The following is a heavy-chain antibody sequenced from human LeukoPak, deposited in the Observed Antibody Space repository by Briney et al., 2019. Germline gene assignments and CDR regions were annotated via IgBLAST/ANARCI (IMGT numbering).Heavy chain of an antibody. CDR3: ARVPRVRSRFDP. CDR1: GFPFSSYS. Sequence: GGSLRLSCAASGFPFSSYSMNWVRQAPGEGLEWVSYISSSRTTSYADSVKGRFTISRDNAKNSLYLQMNSLRAEDTAVYYCARVPRVRSRFDPWGQGTLVTVSS. V-gene: IGHV3-48*01. J-gene: IGHJ5*02. D-gene: IGHD2-2*01. CDR2: ISSSRTT.